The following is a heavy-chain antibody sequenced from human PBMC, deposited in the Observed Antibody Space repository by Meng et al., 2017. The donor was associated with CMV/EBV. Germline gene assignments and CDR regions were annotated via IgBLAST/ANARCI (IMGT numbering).Heavy chain of an antibody. Sequence: ELQVVDSGGGLLQPGGSLRLSGAASGFTVSNNYMRWFRQAPGKGLEWVSLIYSEGTTDYADSVKGRFTISRDNSKNTLYLQMNNLRAEDTAVYYCARDGNYHGVWGQGTLVTVSS. V-gene: IGHV3-53*01. CDR1: GFTVSNNY. CDR3: ARDGNYHGV. D-gene: IGHD1-7*01. CDR2: IYSEGTT. J-gene: IGHJ4*02.